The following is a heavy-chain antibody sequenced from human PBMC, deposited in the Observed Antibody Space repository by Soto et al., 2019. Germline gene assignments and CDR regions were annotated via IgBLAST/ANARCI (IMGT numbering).Heavy chain of an antibody. D-gene: IGHD3-22*01. J-gene: IGHJ4*02. CDR1: GGSISRYY. Sequence: SETLFLTCTVSGGSISRYYWTWIRQPPGKGLECIGYIYYSGTTNYNPSLKSRVTISVDTSENQFSLKLSSVTVADTAVYYCARFSYFDSRGYYYPIFDYWGQGTLVTVSS. CDR3: ARFSYFDSRGYYYPIFDY. CDR2: IYYSGTT. V-gene: IGHV4-59*01.